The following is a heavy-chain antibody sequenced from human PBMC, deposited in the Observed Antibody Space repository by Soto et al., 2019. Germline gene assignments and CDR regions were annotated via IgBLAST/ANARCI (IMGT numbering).Heavy chain of an antibody. J-gene: IGHJ4*02. CDR1: GFTFSGSA. CDR2: IRSKANSYAT. Sequence: GGSLRLSSAASGFTFSGSAMHWVRQASGKGLEWVGRIRSKANSYATAYAASVKGRFTISRDDSKNTAYLQMNSLKTEDTAVYYCTRLYCSGGSCYSSNWGQGTLVTAPQ. CDR3: TRLYCSGGSCYSSN. D-gene: IGHD2-15*01. V-gene: IGHV3-73*01.